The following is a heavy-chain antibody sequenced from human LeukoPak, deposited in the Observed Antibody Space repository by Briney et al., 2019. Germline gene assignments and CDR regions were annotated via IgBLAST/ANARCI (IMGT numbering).Heavy chain of an antibody. V-gene: IGHV4-59*01. D-gene: IGHD3-9*01. CDR2: IYYSGST. J-gene: IGHJ3*02. Sequence: PSETLSLTCTVSGGSISSYYWSWIRQPPGKGLEWIGYIYYSGSTNYNPSLKSRVTISVDTSKNQFSLKLSSVTAADTAVYYCARENYDLLTGYLAFDIWGQGTIVTVSS. CDR3: ARENYDLLTGYLAFDI. CDR1: GGSISSYY.